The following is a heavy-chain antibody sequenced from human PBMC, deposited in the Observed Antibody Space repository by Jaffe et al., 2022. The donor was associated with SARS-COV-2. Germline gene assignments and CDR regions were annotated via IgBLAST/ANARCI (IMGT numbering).Heavy chain of an antibody. J-gene: IGHJ4*02. V-gene: IGHV1-2*02. CDR1: GYTFTGYY. D-gene: IGHD2-2*01. Sequence: QVQLVQSGAEVKKPGASVKVSCKASGYTFTGYYMHWVRQAPGQGLEWMGWINPNSGGTNYAQKFQGRVTMTRDTSISTAYMELSRLRSDDTAVYYCARGGVGYCSSTSCLLPDYWGQGTLVTVSS. CDR2: INPNSGGT. CDR3: ARGGVGYCSSTSCLLPDY.